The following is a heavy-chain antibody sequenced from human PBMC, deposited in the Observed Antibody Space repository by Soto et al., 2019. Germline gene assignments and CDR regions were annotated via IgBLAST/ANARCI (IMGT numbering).Heavy chain of an antibody. J-gene: IGHJ3*02. CDR2: ISSSSSYT. D-gene: IGHD3-22*01. CDR1: GFTFSDYY. Sequence: QVQLVESGGGLVKPGGSLRLSCAASGFTFSDYYMSWIRQAPGKGLEWVSYISSSSSYTNYADSVKGRFTISRDNAKNSRYLQMNSLRAEDTAVYYCARLSGYSHDAFDIWGQGTMVTVSS. V-gene: IGHV3-11*06. CDR3: ARLSGYSHDAFDI.